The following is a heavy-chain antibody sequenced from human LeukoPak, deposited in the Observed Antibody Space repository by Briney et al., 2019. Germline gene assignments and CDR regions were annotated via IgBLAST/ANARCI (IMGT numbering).Heavy chain of an antibody. CDR1: GFTFSSYA. D-gene: IGHD6-19*01. J-gene: IGHJ4*02. CDR2: ISGSDGST. CDR3: AKDQSASGSGWGGFDY. Sequence: GGSLRLSCAASGFTFSSYAMSWVRQAPGKGLEWVSAISGSDGSTYYADSVKGRFTISRDNSKNTLYLQMNSLRAEDTAVYYCAKDQSASGSGWGGFDYWGQGTLVTVSS. V-gene: IGHV3-23*01.